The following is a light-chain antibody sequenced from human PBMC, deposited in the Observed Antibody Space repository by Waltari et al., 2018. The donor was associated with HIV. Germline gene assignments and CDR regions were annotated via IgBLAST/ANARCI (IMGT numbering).Light chain of an antibody. Sequence: QSALTHPASVSGSPGQSIPIPCTGTRSDVGGYNLVSWYQQHPGKAPKLMIYEGSKRPSGVSNRFSGSKSGNTASLTISGLQAEDEADYYCCSYAGTSPYVFGTGTKVTVL. CDR3: CSYAGTSPYV. V-gene: IGLV2-23*01. CDR1: RSDVGGYNL. J-gene: IGLJ1*01. CDR2: EGS.